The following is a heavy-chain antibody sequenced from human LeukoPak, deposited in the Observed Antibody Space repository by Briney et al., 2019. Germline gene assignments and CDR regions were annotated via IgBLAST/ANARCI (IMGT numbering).Heavy chain of an antibody. CDR1: GGTFSSYA. J-gene: IGHJ4*02. V-gene: IGHV1-69*13. Sequence: ASVKVSCKASGGTFSSYAISWVRQAPGQGLEWMGGIIPIFGTANYAQKFQGRVTITADESTSTAYMELSSLRSEDTAVYYCARDLRPGRLRWFPLFDYWGQGTLVTVSS. D-gene: IGHD4-23*01. CDR2: IIPIFGTA. CDR3: ARDLRPGRLRWFPLFDY.